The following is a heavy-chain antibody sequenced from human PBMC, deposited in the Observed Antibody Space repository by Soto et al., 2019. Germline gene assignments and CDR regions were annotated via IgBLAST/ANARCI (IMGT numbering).Heavy chain of an antibody. CDR2: ISYDESHK. J-gene: IGHJ4*02. CDR3: AKVLFSPSVSDSSSPGCDY. D-gene: IGHD6-6*01. Sequence: GGSLRLSCTASGFTLRSYGMHWVRQAPGKGLEWLAVISYDESHKYYADSVKGRFTISRDTSKNALYLQMYSLRAEDTAVYYYAKVLFSPSVSDSSSPGCDYWGQGLTVTVSS. CDR1: GFTLRSYG. V-gene: IGHV3-30*18.